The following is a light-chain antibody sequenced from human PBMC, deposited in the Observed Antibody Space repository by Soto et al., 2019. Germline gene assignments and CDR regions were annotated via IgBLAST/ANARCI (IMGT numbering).Light chain of an antibody. Sequence: QSALTQPPSVSGSPGQSVAISCTGTSSDVGSYNRVSWYQQSPGTAPKLMIYEVSNRTSGVPDRFSGSKSGNTASLTISGLQPEDEADYYCNSYTSSSTYVFGTGTKVTVL. V-gene: IGLV2-18*02. CDR1: SSDVGSYNR. J-gene: IGLJ1*01. CDR2: EVS. CDR3: NSYTSSSTYV.